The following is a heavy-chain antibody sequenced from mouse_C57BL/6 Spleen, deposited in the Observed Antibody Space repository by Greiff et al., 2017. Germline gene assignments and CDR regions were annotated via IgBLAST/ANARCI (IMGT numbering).Heavy chain of an antibody. CDR1: GYTFTSYW. CDR2: LYPGSGST. CDR3: ASVYDYDYAMDY. V-gene: IGHV1-55*01. D-gene: IGHD2-4*01. Sequence: QVQLQQPGAELVKPGASVKMSCKASGYTFTSYWITWVKQRPGQGLEWIGDLYPGSGSTNYNEKFKSKATLTVDTSSSTAYMQLSSLTSEDSAVYYCASVYDYDYAMDYWGQGTSVTVSS. J-gene: IGHJ4*01.